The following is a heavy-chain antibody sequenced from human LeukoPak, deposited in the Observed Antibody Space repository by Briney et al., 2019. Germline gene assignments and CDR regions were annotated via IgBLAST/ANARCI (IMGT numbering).Heavy chain of an antibody. Sequence: GGSLRLSCAASGFTFISYSMNWVRQAPGKGLEGVSSISSSSDYIYYADSVKGRFTISRDNAKDSLSLQMNSLRAEDTAVYYCARERPPASKYCSRTSCHDAFDIWGQGTMVTVSS. V-gene: IGHV3-21*01. J-gene: IGHJ3*02. CDR3: ARERPPASKYCSRTSCHDAFDI. D-gene: IGHD2-2*01. CDR2: ISSSSDYI. CDR1: GFTFISYS.